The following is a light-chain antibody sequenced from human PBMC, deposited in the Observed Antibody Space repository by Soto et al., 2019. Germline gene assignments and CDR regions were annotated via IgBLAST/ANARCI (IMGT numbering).Light chain of an antibody. V-gene: IGKV3-15*01. CDR2: ETS. CDR3: QQYHIWYT. CDR1: QSVSTH. Sequence: EIVVTQFPATLSVSPGERATLSCRTSQSVSTHLAGFQQRPGQAPRLLIYETSTRATGVPARFTGSGSETEFTLTISSLQSEDFAVYYWQQYHIWYTFGQGTELEIK. J-gene: IGKJ2*01.